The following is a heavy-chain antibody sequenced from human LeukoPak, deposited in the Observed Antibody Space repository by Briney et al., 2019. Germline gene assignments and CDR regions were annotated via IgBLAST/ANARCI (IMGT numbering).Heavy chain of an antibody. Sequence: GGSLRLSWAASGFTFSSYTMHWVRQAPGKGLEWVAVISYDGSNKYYADSVKGRFTISRDNSKNTLYLQMNSLRAEDTAVYYCAKGLFDYGGFSDYFDYWGQGTLVTVSS. D-gene: IGHD4-23*01. CDR1: GFTFSSYT. V-gene: IGHV3-30*04. J-gene: IGHJ4*02. CDR3: AKGLFDYGGFSDYFDY. CDR2: ISYDGSNK.